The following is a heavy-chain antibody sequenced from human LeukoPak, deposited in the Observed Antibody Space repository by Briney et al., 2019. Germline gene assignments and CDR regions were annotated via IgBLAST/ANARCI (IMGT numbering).Heavy chain of an antibody. CDR3: ARDPYSSSWYVFDY. J-gene: IGHJ4*02. Sequence: ASVKVSCKASGYNFTNSDINWVRQATGQGLEWMGWMNPNSGNTDYAQKFQGRVTMTRNTSISTAYLELSSLRSEDTAVYYCARDPYSSSWYVFDYWGQGTLVTVSS. CDR2: MNPNSGNT. D-gene: IGHD6-13*01. V-gene: IGHV1-8*01. CDR1: GYNFTNSD.